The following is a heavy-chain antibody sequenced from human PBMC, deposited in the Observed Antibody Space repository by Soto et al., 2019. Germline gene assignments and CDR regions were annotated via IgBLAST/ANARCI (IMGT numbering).Heavy chain of an antibody. J-gene: IGHJ4*02. Sequence: QVQLQQWGAGLLKPSETLSLTCAVYGGSFSGYYWSWIRQPPGKGLEWIGEINHSGSTNYNPSLKSRLTIAVDTSKTQFSLQLSSVTAAHTAVYYCAHLHPYYYDSGNYWGQGTLVTVSS. D-gene: IGHD3-22*01. CDR2: INHSGST. CDR1: GGSFSGYY. CDR3: AHLHPYYYDSGNY. V-gene: IGHV4-34*01.